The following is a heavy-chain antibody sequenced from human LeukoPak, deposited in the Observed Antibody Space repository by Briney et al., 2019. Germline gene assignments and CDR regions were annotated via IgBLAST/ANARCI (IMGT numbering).Heavy chain of an antibody. Sequence: GGSLRLSCAASGFTFSSYAMHWVRQAPGKGLEWVAVISYDGSNKYYADSVKGRFTISRDNSKNTLYLQMNSLRAEDTAVYYCARTQYQLPFDYWGQGTLVTVSS. CDR1: GFTFSSYA. CDR3: ARTQYQLPFDY. D-gene: IGHD2-2*01. J-gene: IGHJ4*02. CDR2: ISYDGSNK. V-gene: IGHV3-30-3*01.